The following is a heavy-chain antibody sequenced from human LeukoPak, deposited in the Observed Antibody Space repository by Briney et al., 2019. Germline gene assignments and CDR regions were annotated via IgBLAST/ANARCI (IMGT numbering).Heavy chain of an antibody. CDR3: TRDYYYRMDV. Sequence: GGSLRLSCAASGFTFSDNWMHWVRQAPGKGLVWVSRIEGDGTGTVYADSVKGRFTISRDNAKDTLYLQMNSLRAEDTAVYYCTRDYYYRMDVWGKGTTVTVSS. CDR2: IEGDGTGT. CDR1: GFTFSDNW. V-gene: IGHV3-74*01. J-gene: IGHJ6*04.